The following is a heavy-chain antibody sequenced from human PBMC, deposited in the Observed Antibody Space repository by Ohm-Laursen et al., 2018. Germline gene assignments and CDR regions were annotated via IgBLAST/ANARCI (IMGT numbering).Heavy chain of an antibody. CDR1: GFTFSSYS. CDR3: ARAGILRWPEYFQH. CDR2: ISSSSSYI. J-gene: IGHJ1*01. D-gene: IGHD4-23*01. Sequence: SLRLSCAASGFTFSSYSMIWVRQAPGKGLEWVSSISSSSSYIYYADSVKGRFTISRDNAKNSLYLQMNSLRAEDTAVYYCARAGILRWPEYFQHWGQGTLVTVSS. V-gene: IGHV3-21*01.